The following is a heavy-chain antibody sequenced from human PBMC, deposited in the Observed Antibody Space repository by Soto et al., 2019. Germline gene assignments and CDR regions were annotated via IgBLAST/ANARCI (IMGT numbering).Heavy chain of an antibody. CDR2: INPSGGST. V-gene: IGHV1-46*01. D-gene: IGHD3-16*02. CDR3: ARIPREMARKEIVFDY. CDR1: GYTFTSYY. J-gene: IGHJ4*02. Sequence: ASVKVSCKASGYTFTSYYMHWVRQAPGQGLEWMGIINPSGGSTSYAQKFQGRVTMTRDTSTSTVYMELSSLRSEDTAVYYCARIPREMARKEIVFDYWGQGTLVTVSS.